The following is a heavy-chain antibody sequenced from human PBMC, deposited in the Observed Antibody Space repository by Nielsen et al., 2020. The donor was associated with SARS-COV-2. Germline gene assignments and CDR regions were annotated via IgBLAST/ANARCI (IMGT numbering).Heavy chain of an antibody. V-gene: IGHV3-23*01. CDR1: GFTFTSYA. D-gene: IGHD4-11*01. CDR3: ARDTATALDY. Sequence: GGSLRLSCAASGFTFTSYAMAWVRQAPGKGLGWVSTITASGDYTYYADSVKGRFTISRDISQNTLYLQMNSLRAEDTAVYYCARDTATALDYWGQGTLVTVSS. J-gene: IGHJ4*02. CDR2: ITASGDYT.